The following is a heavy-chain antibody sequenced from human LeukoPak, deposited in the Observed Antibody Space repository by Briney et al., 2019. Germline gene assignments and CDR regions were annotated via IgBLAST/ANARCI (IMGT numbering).Heavy chain of an antibody. CDR1: GFTFSSYG. J-gene: IGHJ4*02. Sequence: HSGGSLRLSCAASGFTFSSYGMHWVRQAPGKGLEWVSGISGSGGSTYYADSVKGRFTISRDNSKNTLYLQMNSLRAEDTAVYYCASGRQLWLHGFDYWGQGTLVTVSS. V-gene: IGHV3-23*01. D-gene: IGHD5-18*01. CDR3: ASGRQLWLHGFDY. CDR2: ISGSGGST.